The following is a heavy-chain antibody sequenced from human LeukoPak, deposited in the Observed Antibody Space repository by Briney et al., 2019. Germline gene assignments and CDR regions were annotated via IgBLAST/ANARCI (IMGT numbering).Heavy chain of an antibody. CDR3: ATGGAQYSDY. D-gene: IGHD3-16*01. V-gene: IGHV3-30*02. CDR1: GFTFSSYG. Sequence: GGSLRLSCAASGFTFSSYGRHWVRQAPGKGLEWVAFIRYDGSNKYYADSVKGRFTISRDNSKNTLYLQMNSLRAEDTAVYYCATGGAQYSDYWGQGTVVTVSS. J-gene: IGHJ4*02. CDR2: IRYDGSNK.